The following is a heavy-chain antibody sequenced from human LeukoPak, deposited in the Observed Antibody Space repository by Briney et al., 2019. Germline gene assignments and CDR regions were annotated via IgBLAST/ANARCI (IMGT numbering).Heavy chain of an antibody. CDR2: ISSSGSTI. V-gene: IGHV3-11*04. Sequence: GGSLRLSCAASGLTFSDYYMSWVRQARGKGLEWGSYISSSGSTIYYADSVKGRFNISRENAKNSLYGEMKSERAEDTAVYYCARDRVPAAINWFDPWGQGTLVTVSS. D-gene: IGHD2-2*02. CDR1: GLTFSDYY. J-gene: IGHJ5*02. CDR3: ARDRVPAAINWFDP.